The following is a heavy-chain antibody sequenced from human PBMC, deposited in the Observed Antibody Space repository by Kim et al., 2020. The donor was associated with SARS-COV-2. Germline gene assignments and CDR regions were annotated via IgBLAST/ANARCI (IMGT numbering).Heavy chain of an antibody. V-gene: IGHV3-7*01. CDR3: ARPQGHYYDRWMRGENWFDP. CDR2: IKQDGSEK. CDR1: GFTFSSYW. J-gene: IGHJ5*02. Sequence: GGSLRLSCAASGFTFSSYWMSWVRQAPGKGLEWVANIKQDGSEKYYVDSVKGRFTISRDNAKNSLYLQMNSLRAEDTAVYYCARPQGHYYDRWMRGENWFDPWGQGTLVTVSS. D-gene: IGHD3-22*01.